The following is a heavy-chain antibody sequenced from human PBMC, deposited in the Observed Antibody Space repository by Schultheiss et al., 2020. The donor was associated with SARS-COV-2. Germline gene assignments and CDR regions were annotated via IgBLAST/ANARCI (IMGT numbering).Heavy chain of an antibody. CDR3: ARAIAAQGVTEWDYYYGMDV. J-gene: IGHJ6*02. V-gene: IGHV1-18*01. CDR2: ISAYNGNT. CDR1: GYTFTSYG. D-gene: IGHD6-6*01. Sequence: ASVKVSCKASGYTFTSYGISWVRQAPGQGLEWMGWISAYNGNTNYAQKFQGRVTITADESTSTAYMELSSLRSEDTAVYYCARAIAAQGVTEWDYYYGMDVWGQGTTVTVSS.